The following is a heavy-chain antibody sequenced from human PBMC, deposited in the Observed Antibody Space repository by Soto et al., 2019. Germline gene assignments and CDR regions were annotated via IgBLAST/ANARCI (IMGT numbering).Heavy chain of an antibody. CDR3: ARKPNSGYDSRYLNRGYSSGWFDY. CDR1: GGTFSSYA. Sequence: QVQLVQSGAEVKKPGSSVKVSCKASGGTFSSYAISWVRQAPGQGLEWMGGIIPIFGTANYAQKFQGRVRSTADESTSTAYMELSSLRSEDTAVYYCARKPNSGYDSRYLNRGYSSGWFDYWGQGTLVTVSS. D-gene: IGHD6-19*01. V-gene: IGHV1-69*01. CDR2: IIPIFGTA. J-gene: IGHJ4*02.